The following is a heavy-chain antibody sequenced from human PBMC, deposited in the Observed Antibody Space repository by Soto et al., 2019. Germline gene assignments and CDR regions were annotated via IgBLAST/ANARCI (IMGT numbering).Heavy chain of an antibody. V-gene: IGHV6-1*01. CDR1: GESVASNSAA. Sequence: PSETLSRTCASSGESVASNSAAWNWIRQSPSRGLEWLGRTYYKSKWNNDYALSVKSRITINPDTSKNQFSLHLYSVTPEDTAVYYCTGITRFDRMAVWGQGTPVTVS. D-gene: IGHD3-9*01. J-gene: IGHJ6*02. CDR2: TYYKSKWNN. CDR3: TGITRFDRMAV.